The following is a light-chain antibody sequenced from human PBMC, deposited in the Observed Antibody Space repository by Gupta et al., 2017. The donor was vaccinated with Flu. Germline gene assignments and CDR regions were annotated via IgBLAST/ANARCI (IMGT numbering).Light chain of an antibody. J-gene: IGKJ4*02. CDR3: RQRDSSQLT. CDR1: QSISSY. CDR2: AAS. Sequence: DIPITPSSSSLSASVGDRVTITCPASQSISSYLNWCQQKTGKAPKLLIYAASSVQSGVPSRFIGSRSETEDTLTISRLQPEEFATYYCRQRDSSQLTFGGGTKVEIK. V-gene: IGKV1-39*01.